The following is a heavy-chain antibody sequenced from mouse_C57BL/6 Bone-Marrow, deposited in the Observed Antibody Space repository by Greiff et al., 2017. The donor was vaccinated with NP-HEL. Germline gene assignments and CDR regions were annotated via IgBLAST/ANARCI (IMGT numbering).Heavy chain of an antibody. J-gene: IGHJ1*03. CDR3: ARYDYGSSYWYFDV. Sequence: EVKVVESGPVLVKPGASVKMSCKASGYTFTDYYMNWVKQSHGKSLEWIGVINPYNGGTSYNQKFKGKATLTVDKSSSTAYMELNSLTSEDSAVYYCARYDYGSSYWYFDVWGTGTTVTVSS. CDR1: GYTFTDYY. D-gene: IGHD1-1*01. V-gene: IGHV1-19*01. CDR2: INPYNGGT.